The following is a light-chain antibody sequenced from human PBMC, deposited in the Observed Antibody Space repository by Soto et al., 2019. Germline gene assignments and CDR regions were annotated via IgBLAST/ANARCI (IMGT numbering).Light chain of an antibody. Sequence: EIVMTQSSATLSVFPGGRATLSCRASQSISDTLAWYQQKPGQAPRLLIYGASSRATGIPDRFSGSGSGTDFTLTISRLEPEDFAVYYCQQYGSSHITFGQGTRLEIK. V-gene: IGKV3-20*01. CDR1: QSISDT. CDR2: GAS. CDR3: QQYGSSHIT. J-gene: IGKJ5*01.